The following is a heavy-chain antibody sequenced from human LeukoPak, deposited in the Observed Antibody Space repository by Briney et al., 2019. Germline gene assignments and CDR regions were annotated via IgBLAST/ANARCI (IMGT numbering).Heavy chain of an antibody. V-gene: IGHV3-66*01. CDR2: IYSGGST. CDR3: AREGFRETTVTIDY. D-gene: IGHD4-17*01. Sequence: GGSLRLSCAASGFTVSSNYMSWVRQAPGRGLEWVSVIYSGGSTYYADSVKGRFTISRDNSKNTLYLQMNSLRAEDTAVYYCAREGFRETTVTIDYWGQGTLVTVSS. J-gene: IGHJ4*02. CDR1: GFTVSSNY.